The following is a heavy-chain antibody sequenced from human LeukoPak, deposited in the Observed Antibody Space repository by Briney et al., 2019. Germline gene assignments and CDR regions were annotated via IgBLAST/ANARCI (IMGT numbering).Heavy chain of an antibody. Sequence: GGSLGLSCAASGFTFSSYAMSWVRQAPGKGLEWVSGISGSDGTTHYADSVKGRFTISRDNSRNTLYLQMNSLRAEDTAVYYCAKGPLIEVAGTTWDYWGQGTLVTVSS. V-gene: IGHV3-23*01. CDR2: ISGSDGTT. J-gene: IGHJ4*02. CDR3: AKGPLIEVAGTTWDY. CDR1: GFTFSSYA. D-gene: IGHD6-19*01.